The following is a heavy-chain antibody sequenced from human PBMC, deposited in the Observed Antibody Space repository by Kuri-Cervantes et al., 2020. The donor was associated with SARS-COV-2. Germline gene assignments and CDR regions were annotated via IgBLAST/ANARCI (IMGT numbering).Heavy chain of an antibody. Sequence: VKVSCKASGGTFSSYDISWVRQAPGQGLEWMGGIIPIFGKANYAQKVQGRVTITADESTSTAYMELSSLRSEDTAVYYGASTEYCSGGSCYSRQYYYGMHVWAQGTTVTVSS. CDR3: ASTEYCSGGSCYSRQYYYGMHV. V-gene: IGHV1-69*01. CDR1: GGTFSSYD. D-gene: IGHD2-15*01. CDR2: IIPIFGKA. J-gene: IGHJ6*02.